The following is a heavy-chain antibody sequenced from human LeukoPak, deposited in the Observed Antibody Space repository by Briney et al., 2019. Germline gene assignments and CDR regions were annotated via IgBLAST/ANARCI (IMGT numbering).Heavy chain of an antibody. CDR2: ISYDGSNK. D-gene: IGHD3-9*01. CDR3: AKTSQDYDILTGYYD. V-gene: IGHV3-30*18. J-gene: IGHJ4*02. Sequence: GGSLRLSCVASGFTFSSYEMNWVRQAPGKGLEWVAVISYDGSNKYYADSVKGRFTISRDNSKNTLYLQMNSLRAEDTAVYYCAKTSQDYDILTGYYDWGQGTLVTVSS. CDR1: GFTFSSYE.